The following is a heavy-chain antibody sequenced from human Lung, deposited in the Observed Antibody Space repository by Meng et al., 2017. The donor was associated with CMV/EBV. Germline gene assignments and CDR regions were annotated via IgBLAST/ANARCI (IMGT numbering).Heavy chain of an antibody. Sequence: SVKVSXKASGYTFTSYDIHWVRQATGQELEWMGWMNPNSGNTGYAQKFQGRVTITRNPSISTAYMELSSLRSEDTAVYYRARGLVSSGWWKYNCYGMEVWGKGTXVTVSS. D-gene: IGHD6-19*01. J-gene: IGHJ6*04. CDR3: ARGLVSSGWWKYNCYGMEV. CDR2: MNPNSGNT. CDR1: GYTFTSYD. V-gene: IGHV1-8*03.